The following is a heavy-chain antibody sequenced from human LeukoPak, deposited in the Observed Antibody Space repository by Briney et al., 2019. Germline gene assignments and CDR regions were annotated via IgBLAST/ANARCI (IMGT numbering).Heavy chain of an antibody. J-gene: IGHJ4*02. Sequence: PSQTLSLTCTVSGGSISSGYYWGWIRQPPGKGLEWIGNIFHSRSNYYNPSLKSRVTISVDTSKNQFSLKLSSVTAADTAVYYCARSWGGPELPVWGQGTLVTVSS. V-gene: IGHV4-38-2*02. CDR1: GGSISSGYY. D-gene: IGHD1-14*01. CDR2: IFHSRSN. CDR3: ARSWGGPELPV.